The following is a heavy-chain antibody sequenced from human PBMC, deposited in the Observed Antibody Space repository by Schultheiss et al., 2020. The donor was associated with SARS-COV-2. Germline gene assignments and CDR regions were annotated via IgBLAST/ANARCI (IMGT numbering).Heavy chain of an antibody. CDR2: IKSKTDGGTT. V-gene: IGHV3-15*01. CDR3: ARPQGRHTIEYFDL. D-gene: IGHD3-9*01. J-gene: IGHJ2*01. Sequence: GALKISCAASGFTFSSYGMHWVRQAPGKGLEWVGRIKSKTDGGTTDYAAPVKGRFTISRDNSKNTLYLQMNSLRAEDTAVYYCARPQGRHTIEYFDLWGRGTLVTVSS. CDR1: GFTFSSYG.